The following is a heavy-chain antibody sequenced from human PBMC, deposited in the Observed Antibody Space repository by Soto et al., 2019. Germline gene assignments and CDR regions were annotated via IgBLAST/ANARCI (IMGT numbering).Heavy chain of an antibody. D-gene: IGHD2-2*01. J-gene: IGHJ3*02. CDR1: GFTFSTYS. V-gene: IGHV3-48*01. Sequence: PGGSLRLSCAASGFTFSTYSMNWVRQAPGKGLEWVSYISSSSSTIFYTDSVKGRFTVSRDNAKNSLYLQMNSLRAEDTAVYYCASLIVVVPAAMDDAFDIWGQGTMVTVSS. CDR3: ASLIVVVPAAMDDAFDI. CDR2: ISSSSSTI.